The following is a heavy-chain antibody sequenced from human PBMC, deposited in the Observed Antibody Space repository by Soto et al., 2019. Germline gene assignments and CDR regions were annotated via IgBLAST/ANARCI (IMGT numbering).Heavy chain of an antibody. Sequence: GGSLRLSCAASGFTFDDYAMHWVRQAPGKGLEWVSGISWNSGSIGYADSVKGRFTISRDNAKNSLYLQMNSLRAEDTALYYCAKCGSAIGTTGTTYKDYYYYGMDVWGQGTTVTVSS. CDR3: AKCGSAIGTTGTTYKDYYYYGMDV. CDR1: GFTFDDYA. D-gene: IGHD1-1*01. J-gene: IGHJ6*02. CDR2: ISWNSGSI. V-gene: IGHV3-9*01.